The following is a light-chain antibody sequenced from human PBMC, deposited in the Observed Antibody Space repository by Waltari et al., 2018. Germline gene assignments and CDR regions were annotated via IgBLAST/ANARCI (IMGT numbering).Light chain of an antibody. CDR1: SGYSSNA. CDR3: QTGGHGTWV. Sequence: LMLPQSPSASASLGASVKLTCSSSSGYSSNAIAWVQQQPGKGPRYLVKVNSDGSHRKGDDIPDRFSASNSGTEYYLTISSLQSEDEADYYCQTGGHGTWVFGGGTKLTVL. J-gene: IGLJ3*02. V-gene: IGLV4-69*01. CDR2: VNSDGSH.